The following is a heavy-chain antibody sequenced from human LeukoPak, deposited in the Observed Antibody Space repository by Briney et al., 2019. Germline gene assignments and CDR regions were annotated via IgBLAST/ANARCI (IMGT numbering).Heavy chain of an antibody. CDR2: TIPIFGTT. CDR1: GGRLSTYA. J-gene: IGHJ4*02. D-gene: IGHD2-15*01. V-gene: IGHV1-69*13. Sequence: SVNVSFKASGGRLSTYALAWVRQAPGQGLEWVGGTIPIFGTTRYAQNLQDRVTIIADESTNTAYMELSSLRSDDTAVYYCARVIGVTCDYFDSWGQGTLVTVSS. CDR3: ARVIGVTCDYFDS.